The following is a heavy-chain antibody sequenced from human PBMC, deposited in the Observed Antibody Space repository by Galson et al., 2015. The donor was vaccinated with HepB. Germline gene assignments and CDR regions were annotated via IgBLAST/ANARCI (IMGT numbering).Heavy chain of an antibody. CDR2: ISSSSSTI. CDR1: GFTFSSYS. V-gene: IGHV3-48*01. D-gene: IGHD4-17*01. CDR3: ARAMTTVTTTTFDY. Sequence: SLRLSCAASGFTFSSYSMNWVRQAPGKGLEWVSYISSSSSTIYYADSVKGRFTISRDNAKNPLYLQMNSLRAEDTAVYYCARAMTTVTTTTFDYWGQGTLVTVSS. J-gene: IGHJ4*02.